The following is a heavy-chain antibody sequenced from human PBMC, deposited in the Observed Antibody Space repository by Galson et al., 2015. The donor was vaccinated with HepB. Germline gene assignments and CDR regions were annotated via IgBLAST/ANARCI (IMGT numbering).Heavy chain of an antibody. D-gene: IGHD3-9*01. CDR3: AKVAFEYYDILTGYYNPTFFDY. V-gene: IGHV3-23*01. J-gene: IGHJ4*02. CDR1: GFTFSSYA. Sequence: LRLSCAASGFTFSSYAMSWVRQAPGKGLEWVSAISGSGGSTYYADSVKGRFTISRDNSKNTLYLQMNSLRAEDTAVYYCAKVAFEYYDILTGYYNPTFFDYWGQGTLVTVSS. CDR2: ISGSGGST.